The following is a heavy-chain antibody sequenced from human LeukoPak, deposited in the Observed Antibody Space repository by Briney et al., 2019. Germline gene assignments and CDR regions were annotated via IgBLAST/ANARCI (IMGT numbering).Heavy chain of an antibody. CDR2: ISYDGSNK. CDR3: ARTHYSLGDAFDI. D-gene: IGHD2-15*01. Sequence: GGSLRLSCAASGFTFSSYAMHWVRQAPGKGLEWVAVISYDGSNKYYADSVKGRFTISRDNSKNTLYLQTNSLRAEDTAVYYCARTHYSLGDAFDIWGQGTMVTVSS. J-gene: IGHJ3*02. CDR1: GFTFSSYA. V-gene: IGHV3-30-3*01.